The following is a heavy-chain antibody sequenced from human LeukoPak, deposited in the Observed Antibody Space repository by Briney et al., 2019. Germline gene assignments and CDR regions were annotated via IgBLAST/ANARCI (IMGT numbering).Heavy chain of an antibody. Sequence: PSGTLSLTCTVSGYSISSGYYWGWIRQPPGKGLEWIANIYYTGSTYYDPSLKSRVTISVDTSKNQFSLKLSSVTAADTAVYYCARRVLAARQHFDYWGQGTLVTVSS. CDR3: ARRVLAARQHFDY. CDR1: GYSISSGYY. D-gene: IGHD6-6*01. CDR2: IYYTGST. J-gene: IGHJ4*02. V-gene: IGHV4-38-2*02.